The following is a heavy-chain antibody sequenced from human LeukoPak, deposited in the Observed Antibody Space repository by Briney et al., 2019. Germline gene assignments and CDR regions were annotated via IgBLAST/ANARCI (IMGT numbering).Heavy chain of an antibody. D-gene: IGHD3-16*01. V-gene: IGHV3-74*01. Sequence: GGSLRLSCAASGFTFSCSWMHWVRQAPGKGLVWVSRITRDGSSTTYADSVKGRFTTSRDHAKNTLYLEMDSLRDDDTAVYYCARDPGYESWSPFWGGMDVWGNGTTVIVSS. CDR1: GFTFSCSW. CDR3: ARDPGYESWSPFWGGMDV. CDR2: ITRDGSST. J-gene: IGHJ6*04.